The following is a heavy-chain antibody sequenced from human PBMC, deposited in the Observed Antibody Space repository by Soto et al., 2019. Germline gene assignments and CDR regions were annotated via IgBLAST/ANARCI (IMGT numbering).Heavy chain of an antibody. J-gene: IGHJ6*02. Sequence: KGLEWIGYIYYSGSTYYNPSLKSRVTISVDTSKNQLSLKLSSVTAADTAVYYCAREPRGSGSYYTPHYYYYYGMDVWGQGTTVTVSS. CDR3: AREPRGSGSYYTPHYYYYYGMDV. V-gene: IGHV4-30-4*01. CDR2: IYYSGST. D-gene: IGHD3-10*01.